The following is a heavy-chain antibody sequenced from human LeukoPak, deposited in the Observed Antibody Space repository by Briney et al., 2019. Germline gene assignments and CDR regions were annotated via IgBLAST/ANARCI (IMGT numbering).Heavy chain of an antibody. CDR2: ITSSGTTT. J-gene: IGHJ4*02. CDR3: ARGDEGDTTVLRGGYFDY. V-gene: IGHV3-11*04. Sequence: GGSLRLSCAASGFTFSDYFMTWIRQAPGKGLEYISFITSSGTTTYYADSLKGRFTISRDNAKNSLYLQMDSLRAEDTAVYYCARGDEGDTTVLRGGYFDYWGQGTLATVSS. D-gene: IGHD4-17*01. CDR1: GFTFSDYF.